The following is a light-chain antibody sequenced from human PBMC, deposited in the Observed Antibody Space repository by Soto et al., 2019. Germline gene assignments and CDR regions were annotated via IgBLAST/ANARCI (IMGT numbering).Light chain of an antibody. Sequence: QSMLTQPPSVSGAPGQRVTISCTGTSSNIGARYDVHWYQQLPATAPKLLIYRNTNRPSGVPDRFSASKSGTSASLAITGLQAEDEAVYYCQSQDTGLSGSLFGGGTKVTVL. CDR1: SSNIGARYD. CDR3: QSQDTGLSGSL. J-gene: IGLJ2*01. V-gene: IGLV1-40*01. CDR2: RNT.